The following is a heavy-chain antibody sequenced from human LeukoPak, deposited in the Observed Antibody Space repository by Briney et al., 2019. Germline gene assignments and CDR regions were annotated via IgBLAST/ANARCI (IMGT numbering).Heavy chain of an antibody. CDR3: ARDGGYSRLTWFDP. J-gene: IGHJ5*02. CDR1: GFTFSSYS. CDR2: ISSSSSTI. V-gene: IGHV3-48*01. Sequence: GGSLRLSCAASGFTFSSYSMNWVRQAPGKGLEWVSYISSSSSTIYYADSVKGRFTISRDNAKNSLYLQTNSLRAEDTAVYYCARDGGYSRLTWFDPWGQGTLVTVSS. D-gene: IGHD3-10*01.